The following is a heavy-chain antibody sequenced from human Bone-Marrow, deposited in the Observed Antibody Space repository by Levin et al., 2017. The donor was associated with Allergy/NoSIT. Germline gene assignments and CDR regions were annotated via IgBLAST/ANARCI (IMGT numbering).Heavy chain of an antibody. CDR3: AKKLLWFGELLQN. D-gene: IGHD3-10*01. J-gene: IGHJ4*02. CDR1: GFTFSSYA. CDR2: ISGSGGST. V-gene: IGHV3-23*01. Sequence: LSLTCAASGFTFSSYAMSWVRQAPGKGLEWVSAISGSGGSTYYADSVKGRFTISRDNSKNTLYLQMNSLRAEDTAVYYCAKKLLWFGELLQNWGQGTLVTVSS.